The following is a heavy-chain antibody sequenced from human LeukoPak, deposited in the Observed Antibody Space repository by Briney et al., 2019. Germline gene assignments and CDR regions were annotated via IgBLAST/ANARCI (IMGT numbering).Heavy chain of an antibody. CDR3: ANEMNWSFGY. CDR2: IKPDGSYN. D-gene: IGHD1-1*01. Sequence: GGSLRLSCAVSGFTFSHYWMSCGRQAPGKGLEWVATIKPDGSYNDYVDSVKGRFTISRDNAKNSLYLQMSSLRAEDTAVYYCANEMNWSFGYWGQGTLVTVSS. V-gene: IGHV3-7*02. CDR1: GFTFSHYW. J-gene: IGHJ4*02.